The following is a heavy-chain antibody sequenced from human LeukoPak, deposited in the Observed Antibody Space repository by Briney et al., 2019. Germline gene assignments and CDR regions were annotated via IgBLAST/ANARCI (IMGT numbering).Heavy chain of an antibody. J-gene: IGHJ4*02. Sequence: PSETLSLTCTVSGYSISSGYYWGWIRQPPGQGLEWIGSIYHSGSTYYNPSLKSRVTISVDTSKNQFSLKLSSVTAADTAVYYCARGGGSYDYVWGSYRFWGQGTLVTVSS. V-gene: IGHV4-38-2*02. CDR1: GYSISSGYY. CDR2: IYHSGST. CDR3: ARGGGSYDYVWGSYRF. D-gene: IGHD3-16*02.